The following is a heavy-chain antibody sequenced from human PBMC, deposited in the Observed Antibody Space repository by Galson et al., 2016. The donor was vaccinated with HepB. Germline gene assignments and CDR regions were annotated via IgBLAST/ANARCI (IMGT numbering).Heavy chain of an antibody. CDR1: GFTFSRYG. Sequence: LRLSCAASGFTFSRYGMHWVRQAPGKGLEYVSGISSNGISTYYADSVKGRYTISRDNSRSTLFLHMNSLRVEDTAVFYCVKDRVPLVRRVGIDWFDPWGQGTLVTVSS. CDR2: ISSNGIST. J-gene: IGHJ5*02. D-gene: IGHD3-10*01. V-gene: IGHV3-64D*06. CDR3: VKDRVPLVRRVGIDWFDP.